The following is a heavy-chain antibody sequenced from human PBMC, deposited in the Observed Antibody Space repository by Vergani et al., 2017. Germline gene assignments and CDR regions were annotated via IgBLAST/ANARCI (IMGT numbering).Heavy chain of an antibody. CDR2: INHSGST. V-gene: IGHV4-34*01. CDR1: GGSFSGYY. Sequence: QVQLQQWGAGLLKPSETLSLTCAVYGGSFSGYYWSWIRQPPGKGLEWSGEINHSGSTNYNPSLKSRVTISVDTSKNQFSLKLSSVTAADTAVYYCARGVRVFSSSSSRRYYYYGMDVWGQGTTVTVSS. J-gene: IGHJ6*02. CDR3: ARGVRVFSSSSSRRYYYYGMDV. D-gene: IGHD6-6*01.